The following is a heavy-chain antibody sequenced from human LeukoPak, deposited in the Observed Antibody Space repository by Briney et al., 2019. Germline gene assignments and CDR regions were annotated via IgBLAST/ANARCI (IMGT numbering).Heavy chain of an antibody. CDR3: ARLSDY. CDR1: GRAISNDNFY. V-gene: IGHV4-39*01. CDR2: INYSGNT. Sequence: PSETLSLTCTVSGRAISNDNFYWGWIRHPPGKGLEWIGSINYSGNTYYNPSLRSRVTISVDTSKTQFSLKLISVTAADTAVYYCARLSDYWGQGTLVTVSS. J-gene: IGHJ4*02.